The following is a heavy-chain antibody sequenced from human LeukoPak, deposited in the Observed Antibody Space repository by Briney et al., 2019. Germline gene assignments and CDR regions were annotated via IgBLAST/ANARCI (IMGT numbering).Heavy chain of an antibody. CDR2: IIPIFGTA. Sequence: SVKVSCKASGYTFTGYYMHWVRQAPGQGLEWMGGIIPIFGTANYAQEFQGRVTITTDESTSTAYMELSSLRSEDTAVYYCALGGDYGDYDPDYWGQGTLVTVSS. CDR1: GYTFTGYY. J-gene: IGHJ4*02. D-gene: IGHD4-17*01. V-gene: IGHV1-69*05. CDR3: ALGGDYGDYDPDY.